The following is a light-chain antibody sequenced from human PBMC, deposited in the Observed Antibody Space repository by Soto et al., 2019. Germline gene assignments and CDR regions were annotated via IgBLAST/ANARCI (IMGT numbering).Light chain of an antibody. CDR3: QQYNSYGT. CDR1: QSVSSY. CDR2: DAS. Sequence: EIVLTQSPATLSLSPGERATLSCRASQSVSSYLAWYQQKPGQAPRLLIYDASNRATGIPARFSGSGSGTEFTLTISSLQPDDFATYYCQQYNSYGTFGQGTKVEIK. J-gene: IGKJ1*01. V-gene: IGKV3-11*01.